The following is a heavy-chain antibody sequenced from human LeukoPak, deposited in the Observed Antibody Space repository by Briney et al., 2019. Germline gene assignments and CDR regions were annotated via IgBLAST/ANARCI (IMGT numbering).Heavy chain of an antibody. J-gene: IGHJ6*02. CDR2: IYYSGST. CDR1: GGSISSYY. D-gene: IGHD2-21*02. V-gene: IGHV4-59*01. CDR3: ARFCGGDCYAHYYGMDV. Sequence: SETLSLTCTVSGGSISSYYWSWIRQPPGKGLEWIGYIYYSGSTNYNPSLKSRVTISVDTSKSQFSLKPSSVTAADTAVYYCARFCGGDCYAHYYGMDVWGQGTTVTVSS.